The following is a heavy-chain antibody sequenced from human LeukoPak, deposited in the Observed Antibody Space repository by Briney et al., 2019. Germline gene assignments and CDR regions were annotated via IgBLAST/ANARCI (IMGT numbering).Heavy chain of an antibody. D-gene: IGHD1-26*01. Sequence: GASVKVSCKVSGYTLTELSMHWVRQAPGKGLEWMGGFDPEDGETIYAQKFQGRVTMTEDTSTDTAYMELSSLRSEDTAVYYCATANPKVVGATTPFDYWGQGTLVTVSS. J-gene: IGHJ4*02. CDR2: FDPEDGET. CDR1: GYTLTELS. CDR3: ATANPKVVGATTPFDY. V-gene: IGHV1-24*01.